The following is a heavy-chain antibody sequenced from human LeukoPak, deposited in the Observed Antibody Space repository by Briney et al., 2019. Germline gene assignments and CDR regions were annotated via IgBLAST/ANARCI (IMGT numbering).Heavy chain of an antibody. D-gene: IGHD1-26*01. CDR2: ISGSGGST. Sequence: GGSLRLSCAASGFTFSSYGMSWVRQAPGKGLEWVSAISGSGGSTYYADSVKGRFIISRDNSKNTLYLQMNSLRAEDTAVYYCAKGASGSYSVDAFDIWGQGTMVTVSS. J-gene: IGHJ3*02. V-gene: IGHV3-23*01. CDR1: GFTFSSYG. CDR3: AKGASGSYSVDAFDI.